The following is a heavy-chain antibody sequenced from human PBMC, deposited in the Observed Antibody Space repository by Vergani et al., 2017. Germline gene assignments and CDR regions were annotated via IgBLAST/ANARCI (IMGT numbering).Heavy chain of an antibody. Sequence: QVQLQESGPGLVKPSETLSLTCIVSGGSISPYYWTWIRQPAGKGLEWIGRIYTSESTNYNPYLNSRVTMSVDTSKNQFSLKLSAVTAADTAVYYCAREDSSSVGFRAYWGQGTLVNGSS. CDR2: IYTSEST. J-gene: IGHJ4*02. CDR3: AREDSSSVGFRAY. V-gene: IGHV4-4*07. D-gene: IGHD6-6*01. CDR1: GGSISPYY.